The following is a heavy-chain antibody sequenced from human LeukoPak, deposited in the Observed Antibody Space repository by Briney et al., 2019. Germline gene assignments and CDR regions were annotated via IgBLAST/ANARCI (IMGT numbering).Heavy chain of an antibody. J-gene: IGHJ4*02. D-gene: IGHD3-22*01. CDR1: GYSFTSYW. V-gene: IGHV5-51*01. CDR2: IYPGDSDT. Sequence: GESLKISCKGSGYSFTSYWIGWVRQMPGKGLEWMGIIYPGDSDTRYSPSFQGQVTISADKSISTAYLQWSSLKASDTAMYYCARHPYVSSGSKPYYFDYWGQGTLVTVSS. CDR3: ARHPYVSSGSKPYYFDY.